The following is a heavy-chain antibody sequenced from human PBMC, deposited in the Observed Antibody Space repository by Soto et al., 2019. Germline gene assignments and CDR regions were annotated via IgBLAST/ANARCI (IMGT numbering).Heavy chain of an antibody. CDR3: ARRKITIFGVVIPTFDS. V-gene: IGHV4-34*01. Sequence: PSETLSLTCAVYGGSFSGYYWSWIRQPPGKGLEWIGEINHSGSTNYTPSLKSRVTISVDTSKNQFSLKLSSVTAADTAVYYCARRKITIFGVVIPTFDSWGQGTLVTVSS. CDR2: INHSGST. J-gene: IGHJ4*02. D-gene: IGHD3-3*01. CDR1: GGSFSGYY.